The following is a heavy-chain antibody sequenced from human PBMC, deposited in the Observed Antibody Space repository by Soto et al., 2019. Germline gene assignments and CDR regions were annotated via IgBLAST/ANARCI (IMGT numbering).Heavy chain of an antibody. J-gene: IGHJ3*02. CDR1: GYTFTSYD. D-gene: IGHD2-15*01. V-gene: IGHV1-8*01. Sequence: ASVKVSCKASGYTFTSYDINWVRQATGQGLEWMGWMNPNSGNTGYAQKFQGRVTMTRSTSISTAYMELSSLRSEDTAVYYCARGLSYCSGGSCYSVDAFDIWGQGTMVTVSS. CDR3: ARGLSYCSGGSCYSVDAFDI. CDR2: MNPNSGNT.